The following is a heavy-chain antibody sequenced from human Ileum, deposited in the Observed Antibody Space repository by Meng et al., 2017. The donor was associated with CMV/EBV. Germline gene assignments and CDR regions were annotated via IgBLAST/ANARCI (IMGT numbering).Heavy chain of an antibody. J-gene: IGHJ3*02. CDR1: GGTFSSYA. CDR2: IIPIFGTA. CDR3: ARDPATLTVFGVNTQGFDI. Sequence: SVKVSCKASGGTFSSYAISWVRQAPGQGLEWMGGIIPIFGTANYAQKFQGRVTITTDESTSTAYMELRSLRSDDTAVYYCARDPATLTVFGVNTQGFDIWGQGTMVTVSS. D-gene: IGHD3-3*01. V-gene: IGHV1-69*05.